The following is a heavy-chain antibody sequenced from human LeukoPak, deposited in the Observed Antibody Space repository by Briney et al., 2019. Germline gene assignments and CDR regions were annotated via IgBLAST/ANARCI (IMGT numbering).Heavy chain of an antibody. CDR3: ARGGYYGSGNDFRFDP. D-gene: IGHD3-10*01. CDR2: IYYSGST. CDR1: GGSISSYY. Sequence: PSETLSLTCTVSGGSISSYYWGWIRQPPGKGLEWIGYIYYSGSTYYNPSLKSRVTISVDTSKNQFSLKLSSVTAADTAIYYCARGGYYGSGNDFRFDPWGQGTLVTVSS. J-gene: IGHJ5*02. V-gene: IGHV4-59*01.